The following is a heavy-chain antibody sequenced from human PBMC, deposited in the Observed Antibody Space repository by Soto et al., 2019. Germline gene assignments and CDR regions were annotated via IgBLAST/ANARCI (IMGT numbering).Heavy chain of an antibody. CDR3: ERHTERIAEIGWFYP. CDR1: GFTFSSYS. Sequence: EVQLVESGGGLVQPGGSLRLSCAASGFTFSSYSMNWVRQAPGKGLEWVSYISSSSSTIYYADSVKGRFTISRDNAKNSLYLQMNSLRAEDTAVYYCERHTERIAEIGWFYPWGQGTLVTVSS. CDR2: ISSSSSTI. D-gene: IGHD6-13*01. V-gene: IGHV3-48*01. J-gene: IGHJ5*02.